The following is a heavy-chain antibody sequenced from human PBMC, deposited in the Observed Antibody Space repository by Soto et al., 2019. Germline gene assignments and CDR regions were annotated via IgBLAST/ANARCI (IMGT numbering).Heavy chain of an antibody. V-gene: IGHV4-30-4*01. CDR3: ARGDRDSSGYRPSFDY. Sequence: QVQLQESGPGLVKPSQTLSLTCTVSGGSISSGDYYWSWIRQPPGKGLEWIGYIYYSGSTYYNPSLKSRVTISVDTSKNQFALKLSSGTAADTAVYYGARGDRDSSGYRPSFDYWGQGTLVTVSS. J-gene: IGHJ4*02. CDR1: GGSISSGDYY. D-gene: IGHD3-22*01. CDR2: IYYSGST.